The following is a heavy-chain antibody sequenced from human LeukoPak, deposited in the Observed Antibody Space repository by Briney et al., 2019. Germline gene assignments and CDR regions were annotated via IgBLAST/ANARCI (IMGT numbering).Heavy chain of an antibody. CDR2: VFPKFGTA. J-gene: IGHJ3*02. V-gene: IGHV1-69*13. Sequence: SVKVCCKASGGTFSSYGISWVRNAPRQGIECMGGVFPKFGTANYAQKFQGRVTITADESASTAYMELSSLRSEDTAVYYCASGVTEYCSSTSCFDAFDIWGQGTMVTVSS. D-gene: IGHD2-2*01. CDR3: ASGVTEYCSSTSCFDAFDI. CDR1: GGTFSSYG.